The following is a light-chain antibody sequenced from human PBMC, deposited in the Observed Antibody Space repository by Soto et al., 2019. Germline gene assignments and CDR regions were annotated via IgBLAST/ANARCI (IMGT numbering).Light chain of an antibody. CDR1: QSISNH. V-gene: IGKV1-39*01. CDR2: AAS. Sequence: DIQVTQSPSSLSASAGDRVTITCRASQSISNHLNWYQQKPGKAPKLLIYAASSLQSGVASRFSGSGSGTDFTLTITSLQPEDFATYYCQQSYIMSEGYTFGQGIKLEIK. J-gene: IGKJ2*01. CDR3: QQSYIMSEGYT.